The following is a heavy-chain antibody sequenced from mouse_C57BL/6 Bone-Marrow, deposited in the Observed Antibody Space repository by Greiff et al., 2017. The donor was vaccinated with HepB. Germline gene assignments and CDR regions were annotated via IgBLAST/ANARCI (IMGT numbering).Heavy chain of an antibody. CDR1: GFTFSDYY. CDR3: ARGTSYYSKEYYFDY. Sequence: EVKLVESGGGLVQPGGSLKLSCAASGFTFSDYYMYWVRQTPEKRLEWVAYISNGGGSTYYPDTVKGRFTISRDNAKNTLYLQMSRLKSEDTAMYYCARGTSYYSKEYYFDYWGQGTTLTVSS. CDR2: ISNGGGST. D-gene: IGHD2-5*01. J-gene: IGHJ2*01. V-gene: IGHV5-12*01.